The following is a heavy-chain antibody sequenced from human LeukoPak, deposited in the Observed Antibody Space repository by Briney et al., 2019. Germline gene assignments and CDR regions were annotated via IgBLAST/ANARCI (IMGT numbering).Heavy chain of an antibody. J-gene: IGHJ6*03. Sequence: GGSLRLSCAASGFTFSSYEMNWVRQAPGKGLEWVSYISSSGSTIYYADSVKGRFTISRDNAKNSLYLQMNSLRAEDTAVYYCAREGKITMVRGVIRYYYMDVWGKGTTVTISS. V-gene: IGHV3-48*03. CDR1: GFTFSSYE. D-gene: IGHD3-10*01. CDR3: AREGKITMVRGVIRYYYMDV. CDR2: ISSSGSTI.